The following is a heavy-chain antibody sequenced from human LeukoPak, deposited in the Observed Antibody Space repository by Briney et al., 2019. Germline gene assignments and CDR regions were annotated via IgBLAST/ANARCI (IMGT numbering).Heavy chain of an antibody. D-gene: IGHD3-10*01. CDR2: INHSGST. Sequence: SETLSLTCAVYGGSFSGYYWSWIRQPPGKGLEWIGEINHSGSTNYNPSLKSRVTISVDTSKNQFSLKLSSVTAADTAVYYCASGIISRFPYYYYYMDVWGKGTTVTVSS. CDR3: ASGIISRFPYYYYYMDV. V-gene: IGHV4-34*01. CDR1: GGSFSGYY. J-gene: IGHJ6*03.